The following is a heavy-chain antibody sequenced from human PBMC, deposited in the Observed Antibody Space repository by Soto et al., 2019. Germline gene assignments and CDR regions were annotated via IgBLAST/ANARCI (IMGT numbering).Heavy chain of an antibody. CDR2: IYSGGST. V-gene: IGHV3-53*01. D-gene: IGHD4-17*01. CDR1: GFTVSRNH. Sequence: EVQLVESGGGLIQPGGSLRLSCAASGFTVSRNHMSWVRQAPGKGLEWVSIIYSGGSTYYADSVQGRFTISRDDSKNTLFLQMDSLRAEDTAVYYCASLNTLTTNHWGQGTLVPVSS. CDR3: ASLNTLTTNH. J-gene: IGHJ5*02.